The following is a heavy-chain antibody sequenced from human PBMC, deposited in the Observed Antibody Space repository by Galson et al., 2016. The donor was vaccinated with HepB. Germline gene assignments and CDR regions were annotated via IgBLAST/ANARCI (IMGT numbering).Heavy chain of an antibody. CDR2: VSGSDSYK. J-gene: IGHJ4*02. CDR1: GFTFPSYV. Sequence: SLRLSCAGSGFTFPSYVINWVRQAPGRGLEWVSTVSGSDSYKFYADSVRGRFTISRDNVQDSVFLQMNSLRVEDTAVYYCARGSHYSEKSDIDHWGQGTLVTVSS. V-gene: IGHV3-21*01. CDR3: ARGSHYSEKSDIDH. D-gene: IGHD3-22*01.